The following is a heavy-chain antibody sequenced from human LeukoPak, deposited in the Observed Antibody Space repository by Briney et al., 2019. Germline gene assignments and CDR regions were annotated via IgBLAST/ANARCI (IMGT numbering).Heavy chain of an antibody. CDR2: IYYSGST. CDR1: GSSLSNYY. CDR3: ARDRGRGWEYGPLDAFDI. V-gene: IGHV4-59*01. Sequence: PSETLSLTCTVSGSSLSNYYWSWIRQPPGKGLEWIGYIYYSGSTNNNPSLRSRITILVDRSKNQFSLKLSSVTAADTAVYFCARDRGRGWEYGPLDAFDIWGQGTMVTVSS. J-gene: IGHJ3*02. D-gene: IGHD1-26*01.